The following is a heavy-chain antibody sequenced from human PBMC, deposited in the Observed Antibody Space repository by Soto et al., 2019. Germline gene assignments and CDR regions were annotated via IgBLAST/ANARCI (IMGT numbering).Heavy chain of an antibody. D-gene: IGHD3-10*01. CDR2: IYYSGST. CDR1: GGSFSSYY. J-gene: IGHJ6*02. CDR3: ARGSSLLLFGESYYYYGMDV. Sequence: SETLSLTCTVSGGSFSSYYWSWIRQPPGKGLEWIGYIYYSGSTNYNPSLKSRVTISVDTSKNQFSLKLSSVTAADTAVYYCARGSSLLLFGESYYYYGMDVWGQGTTVTVSS. V-gene: IGHV4-59*01.